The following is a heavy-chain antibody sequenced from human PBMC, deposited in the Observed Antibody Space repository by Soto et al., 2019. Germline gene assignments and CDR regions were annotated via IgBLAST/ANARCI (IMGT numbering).Heavy chain of an antibody. Sequence: SLTCTVSGGSISSYYWSWIRQPPGKGLEWIGYIYYSGSTNYNPSLKSRVTISVDTSKNQFSLKLSSVTAADTAVYYCARVNTAMVRGRYYFDYWGQGTLVTVSS. CDR2: IYYSGST. D-gene: IGHD5-18*01. J-gene: IGHJ4*02. CDR1: GGSISSYY. CDR3: ARVNTAMVRGRYYFDY. V-gene: IGHV4-59*01.